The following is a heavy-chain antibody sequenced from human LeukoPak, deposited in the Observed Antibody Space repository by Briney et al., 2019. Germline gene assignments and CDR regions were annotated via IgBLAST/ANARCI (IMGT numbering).Heavy chain of an antibody. CDR3: ASKGFKDAFDI. CDR2: IYYSGST. CDR1: GGSISSYY. Sequence: SETLSLTCTVSGGSISSYYWSWIRQPPGKGLEWIGYIYYSGSTNYNPPLKSRVTISVDTSKNQFSLKLSSVTAADTAVYYCASKGFKDAFDIWGQGTMVTVSS. V-gene: IGHV4-59*01. J-gene: IGHJ3*02.